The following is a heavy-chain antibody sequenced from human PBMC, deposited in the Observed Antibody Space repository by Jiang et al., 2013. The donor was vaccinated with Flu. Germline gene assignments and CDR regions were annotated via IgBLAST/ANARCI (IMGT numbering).Heavy chain of an antibody. J-gene: IGHJ4*02. V-gene: IGHV4-59*01. D-gene: IGHD3-10*01. CDR1: GGSISSYY. CDR2: IYYSGST. CDR3: ARDGGDYGSGRFDY. Sequence: GLVKPSETLSLTCTVSGGSISSYYWSWIRQPPGKGLEWIGYIYYSGSTNYNPSLKSRVTISVDTSKNQFSLKLSSVTAADTAVYYCARDGGDYGSGRFDYWGQGTLVTVSS.